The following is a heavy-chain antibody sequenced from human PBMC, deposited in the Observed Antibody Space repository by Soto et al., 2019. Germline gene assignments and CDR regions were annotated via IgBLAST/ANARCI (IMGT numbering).Heavy chain of an antibody. CDR2: ISWNSGSI. D-gene: IGHD5-12*01. Sequence: GGSLRLSCAASGFTFDDYAMHWVRQAPGKGLEWVSGISWNSGSIGYADSVKGRFTISRDNAKNSLYLQMNSLRAEDTALYYCAKVNRDGYNYDAFDIWGQGTMVTVS. J-gene: IGHJ3*02. V-gene: IGHV3-9*01. CDR1: GFTFDDYA. CDR3: AKVNRDGYNYDAFDI.